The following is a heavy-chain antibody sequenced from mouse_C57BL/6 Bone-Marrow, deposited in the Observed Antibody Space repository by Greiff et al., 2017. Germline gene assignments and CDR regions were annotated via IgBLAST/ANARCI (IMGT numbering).Heavy chain of an antibody. D-gene: IGHD2-1*01. CDR3: ARHKGNVLRGYFDV. CDR1: GFTFSDYY. V-gene: IGHV5-12*01. Sequence: EVKLVESGGGLVQPGGSLKLSCAASGFTFSDYYMYWVRQTPEKRLEWVAYISNGGGSTYYPDPVKGRFTISRDNAKNTLYLQMSRLKSEDTAMYYCARHKGNVLRGYFDVWGTGTTVTVSS. J-gene: IGHJ1*03. CDR2: ISNGGGST.